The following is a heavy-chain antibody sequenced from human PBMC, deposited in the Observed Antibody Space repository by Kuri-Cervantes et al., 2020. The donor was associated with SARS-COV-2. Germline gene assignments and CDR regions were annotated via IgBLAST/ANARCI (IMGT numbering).Heavy chain of an antibody. V-gene: IGHV3-33*08. J-gene: IGHJ4*02. CDR2: IWNDGSRE. D-gene: IGHD3-16*01. Sequence: GESLKISCAASGFTFSSSAMHWVRQAPGKGLEWVALIWNDGSRENYADSVKGRFTISRDNSKNTLYLQMNSLRAEDTAVYYCARGSISVGRATGGLDYWGQGTLVTVSS. CDR3: ARGSISVGRATGGLDY. CDR1: GFTFSSSA.